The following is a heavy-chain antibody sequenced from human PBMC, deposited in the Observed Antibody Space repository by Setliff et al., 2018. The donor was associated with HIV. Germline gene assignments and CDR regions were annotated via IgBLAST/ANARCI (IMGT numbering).Heavy chain of an antibody. D-gene: IGHD3-16*02. Sequence: SVKVSCKASGGTFSSYAISWVRQAPGQGLEWMGGIIPIFGTANYAQKFQGRVTITTDESTSTAYMELSSLRSEDTAVYYCARTRPYYVWGSYRVKGPTFVAFDIWGQGTMVTVS. V-gene: IGHV1-69*05. CDR3: ARTRPYYVWGSYRVKGPTFVAFDI. J-gene: IGHJ3*02. CDR1: GGTFSSYA. CDR2: IIPIFGTA.